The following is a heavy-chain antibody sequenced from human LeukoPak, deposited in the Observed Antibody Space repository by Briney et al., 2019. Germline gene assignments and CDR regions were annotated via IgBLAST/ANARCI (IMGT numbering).Heavy chain of an antibody. CDR2: GSESGGT. V-gene: IGHV4-34*01. CDR3: ARSSREGKSDY. D-gene: IGHD1-26*01. J-gene: IGHJ4*02. CDR1: GGSLNGHY. Sequence: PSETLSLTCAVYGGSLNGHYWSWIRQPPGKGLEWIGEGSESGGTKFNPSLKSRVTISADTSKNQFSLKLNSVTAADTAVYYCARSSREGKSDYWGQGTLVTVSS.